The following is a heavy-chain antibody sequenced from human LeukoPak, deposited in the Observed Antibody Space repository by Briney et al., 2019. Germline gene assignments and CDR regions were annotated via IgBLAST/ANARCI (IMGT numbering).Heavy chain of an antibody. D-gene: IGHD4-17*01. Sequence: GGSLRLSCTASGFPFSASAMTWVRQAPGKGLEWVSHILSTGTTYYADSVRGRFTISRDNSKNTLYLLMTSLRADDTAVYYCATVKYDYGDPVGWFDPWGQGTLVSVSS. J-gene: IGHJ5*02. CDR3: ATVKYDYGDPVGWFDP. V-gene: IGHV3-23*01. CDR2: ILSTGTT. CDR1: GFPFSASA.